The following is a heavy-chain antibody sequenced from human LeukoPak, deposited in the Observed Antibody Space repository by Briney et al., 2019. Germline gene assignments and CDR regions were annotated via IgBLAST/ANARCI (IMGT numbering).Heavy chain of an antibody. V-gene: IGHV3-48*03. CDR2: ISNSGCTI. CDR1: GFTFSDYE. J-gene: IGHJ6*04. Sequence: QPGGSLRLSCAASGFTFSDYEMNWIRQAPGKGLEWISYISNSGCTIYYADSVKGRFTISRDNAKNSLYLQMNSLRAEDTAVYYCAELGITMIGGVWGKGTTVTISS. D-gene: IGHD3-10*02. CDR3: AELGITMIGGV.